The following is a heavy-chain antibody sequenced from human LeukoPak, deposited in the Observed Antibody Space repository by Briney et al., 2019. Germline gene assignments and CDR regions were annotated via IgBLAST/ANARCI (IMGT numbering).Heavy chain of an antibody. CDR2: ISFSGSTI. CDR3: ARDLAPDFDY. CDR1: GFTVSDYY. Sequence: GGSLRLSCAASGFTVSDYYMTWIRQAPGKGLDWVSYISFSGSTIYYADSVKGRFIISRDTAKNSLYLQMNSLRAEDTAVYYCARDLAPDFDYWGQGTLVTVSS. J-gene: IGHJ4*02. V-gene: IGHV3-11*04.